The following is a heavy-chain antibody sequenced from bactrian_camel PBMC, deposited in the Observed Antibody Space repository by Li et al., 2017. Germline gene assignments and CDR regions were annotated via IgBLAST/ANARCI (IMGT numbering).Heavy chain of an antibody. J-gene: IGHJ4*01. CDR1: GFTFSSHS. Sequence: HVQLVESGGGVVQPGGSLRLSCAASGFTFSSHSMSWVRQAPGKGLEWVSSIYTGGGSTYYADSVKGRFTISRDNAKNTLYLQLNSLKTEDTAMYYCGRGYGGGFDRGQGTQVTVS. D-gene: IGHD7*01. V-gene: IGHV3-2*01. CDR2: IYTGGGST.